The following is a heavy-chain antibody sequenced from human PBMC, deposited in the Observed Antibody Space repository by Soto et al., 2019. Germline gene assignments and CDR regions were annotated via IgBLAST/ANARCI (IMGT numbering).Heavy chain of an antibody. J-gene: IGHJ6*03. CDR2: FFYNGST. CDR3: ARDRYMDV. CDR1: GGSISHYF. Sequence: SETLSLTCTVSGGSISHYFWSWIRQPPGKGLEWIGYFFYNGSTNYNPSLKSRVTISADTSKSQFSLKLSFVTAADTAVYYCARDRYMDVWGKGTTVTVSS. V-gene: IGHV4-59*01.